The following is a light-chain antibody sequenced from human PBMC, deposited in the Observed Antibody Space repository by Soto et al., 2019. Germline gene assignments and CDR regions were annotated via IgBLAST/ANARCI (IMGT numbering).Light chain of an antibody. CDR2: GAS. J-gene: IGKJ4*01. V-gene: IGKV3-20*01. Sequence: IVLTQSPARLALSPGDRATLCCRASQSVSSSYLAWYQHKPGQAPRLLIHGASSRVTGIPDRFSGSGSGTDFTLTITRLEPEDFAVYYCQQYQSLTFGGGTKVDIK. CDR3: QQYQSLT. CDR1: QSVSSSY.